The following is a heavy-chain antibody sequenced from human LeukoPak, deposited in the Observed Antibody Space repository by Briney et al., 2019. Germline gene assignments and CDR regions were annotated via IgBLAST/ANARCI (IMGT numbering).Heavy chain of an antibody. V-gene: IGHV4-39*07. J-gene: IGHJ4*02. CDR1: GGSISSSSYY. Sequence: PSETLSLTCTVSGGSISSSSYYWGWIRQPPGKGLEWIGSIYYSGSTYYNPSLKSRVTISVDTSKNQFSLKLSSVTAADTAVYYCARRYRWNSGSPFGYWGQGTLVTVSS. CDR2: IYYSGST. D-gene: IGHD3-10*01. CDR3: ARRYRWNSGSPFGY.